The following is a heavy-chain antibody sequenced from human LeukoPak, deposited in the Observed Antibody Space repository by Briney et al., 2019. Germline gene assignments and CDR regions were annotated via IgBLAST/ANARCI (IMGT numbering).Heavy chain of an antibody. J-gene: IGHJ5*02. CDR1: GYSINSGYY. V-gene: IGHV4-38-2*02. CDR2: IYHSGSA. CDR3: ARAKIAARDPNNWFDP. D-gene: IGHD6-6*01. Sequence: SETLSLTCTVSGYSINSGYYWASIRQPPGKGLEWIGSIYHSGSAYYNPSLKSRVTISVDTSKNQFSLKLSSVTAADTAVYFCARAKIAARDPNNWFDPWGQGTLVTVSS.